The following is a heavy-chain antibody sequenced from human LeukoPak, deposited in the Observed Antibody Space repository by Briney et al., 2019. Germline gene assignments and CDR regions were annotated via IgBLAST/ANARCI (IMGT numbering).Heavy chain of an antibody. CDR1: GYTFTSYD. Sequence: ASVKVSCKASGYTFTSYDINWVRQAPGQGLEWMGGIIPIFGTANYAQKFQGRVTITADESTSTAYMELSSLRSEDTAVYYCARFVRQLGTNWFDPWGQGTLVTVSS. CDR3: ARFVRQLGTNWFDP. V-gene: IGHV1-69*13. D-gene: IGHD6-6*01. J-gene: IGHJ5*02. CDR2: IIPIFGTA.